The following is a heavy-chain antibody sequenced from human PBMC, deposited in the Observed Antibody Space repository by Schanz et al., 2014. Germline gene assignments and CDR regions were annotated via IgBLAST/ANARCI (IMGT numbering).Heavy chain of an antibody. CDR3: VSQTGSPNY. CDR1: GFNFNNFA. V-gene: IGHV3-7*01. Sequence: EVQLLESGGGLVQPGGSLRLSCAASGFNFNNFAMTWVRQAPGKGLEWVANIKHDGSVKDYVDSVEGRFTISRDNAKRSLFLQMNSLRVEDTAVYFCVSQTGSPNYWGQGTLVTVSS. J-gene: IGHJ4*02. CDR2: IKHDGSVK. D-gene: IGHD6-13*01.